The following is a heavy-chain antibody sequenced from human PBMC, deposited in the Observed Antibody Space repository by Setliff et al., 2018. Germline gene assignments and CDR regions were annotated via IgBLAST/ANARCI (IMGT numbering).Heavy chain of an antibody. CDR3: ARDLYDYVWGTYRYHDAFDI. Sequence: SETLSLTCTVSGGSIRSSSYYWGWIRQPPGKGLEWIGSIYYRGSTYYNPSLKSRVTISIDTSKNQFSLKLSSVTAADTAVYYCARDLYDYVWGTYRYHDAFDIWGQGTMVTVSS. J-gene: IGHJ3*02. D-gene: IGHD3-16*02. CDR2: IYYRGST. CDR1: GGSIRSSSYY. V-gene: IGHV4-39*07.